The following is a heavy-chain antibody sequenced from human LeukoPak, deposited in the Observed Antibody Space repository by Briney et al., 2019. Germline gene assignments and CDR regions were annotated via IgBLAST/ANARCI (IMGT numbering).Heavy chain of an antibody. D-gene: IGHD3-22*01. Sequence: GVSLKISCKGSGYSFTSYWIGWVRQMPGKGLEWMGIIYPGDSDTRYSPSFQGQVTISADKSISTAYLQWSSLKASDTAIYYCARTRDSSSQYYFDYWGHGTLVTVSS. V-gene: IGHV5-51*01. CDR3: ARTRDSSSQYYFDY. CDR2: IYPGDSDT. CDR1: GYSFTSYW. J-gene: IGHJ4*01.